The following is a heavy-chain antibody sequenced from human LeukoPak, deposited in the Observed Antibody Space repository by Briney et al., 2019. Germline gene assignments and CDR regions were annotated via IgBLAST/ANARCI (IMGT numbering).Heavy chain of an antibody. J-gene: IGHJ4*02. CDR3: ARSAGGYDY. Sequence: SETLSLTCTVSGGSISSSLYYWGWIRQHPGKGLEWIGYIYYSGSTYYNPSLKSRVTISVDTSKNQFSLKLSSVTAADTAVYYCARSAGGYDYWGQGTLVTVSS. CDR1: GGSISSSLYY. D-gene: IGHD3-10*01. V-gene: IGHV4-31*03. CDR2: IYYSGST.